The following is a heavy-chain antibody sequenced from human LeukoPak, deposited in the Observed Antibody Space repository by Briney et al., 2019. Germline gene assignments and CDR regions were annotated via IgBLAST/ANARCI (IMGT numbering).Heavy chain of an antibody. CDR3: ARDPGVAVPDAFDI. CDR1: GYTLTELS. CDR2: FDPEDGKT. V-gene: IGHV1-24*01. J-gene: IGHJ3*02. D-gene: IGHD5-12*01. Sequence: ASVKVSCKVSGYTLTELSMFWVRQAPGKGLEWKGSFDPEDGKTVYAQKFQGRVTMTRDMSTSTVYMELSSLRSEDTAVYYCARDPGVAVPDAFDIWGQGTMVTVSS.